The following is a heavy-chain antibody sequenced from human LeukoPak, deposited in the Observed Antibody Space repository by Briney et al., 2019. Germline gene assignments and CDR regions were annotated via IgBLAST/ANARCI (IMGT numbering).Heavy chain of an antibody. J-gene: IGHJ6*02. D-gene: IGHD4-17*01. Sequence: GGSLRLSCAASGFTFSSYWMHWVRQTPGKGLVWVSGIKFDGSSTDFADSVKGRFTISRDDPKNTLYLQMNSLRAEDTAVYYCVRESTALTTFGMDVWGQGTTVTVSS. CDR1: GFTFSSYW. V-gene: IGHV3-74*01. CDR2: IKFDGSST. CDR3: VRESTALTTFGMDV.